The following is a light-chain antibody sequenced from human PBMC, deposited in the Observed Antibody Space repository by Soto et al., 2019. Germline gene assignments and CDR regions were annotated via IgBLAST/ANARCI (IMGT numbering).Light chain of an antibody. J-gene: IGKJ2*01. CDR1: QSVFRS. V-gene: IGKV3-11*01. CDR3: QQYFSTPYT. CDR2: DAS. Sequence: EIVLTQSPATLSLSPGERATLSCRASQSVFRSLAWYQQRPGQAPRLLISDASNRATGVPARFSGSGSGTDFTLTISSLQAEDVAVYYCQQYFSTPYTFGQGTKLEIK.